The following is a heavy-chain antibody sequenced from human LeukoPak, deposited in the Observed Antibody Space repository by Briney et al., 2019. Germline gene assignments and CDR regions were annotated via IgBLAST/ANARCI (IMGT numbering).Heavy chain of an antibody. V-gene: IGHV3-30*04. D-gene: IGHD1-26*01. Sequence: GGSLRLSCVSSGFTFTNHAMHWVRQAPGKGLEWVAVISYEGSSKHYADSVKGRFTISRDNSKSTLYLQMDSLRDEDTAIYYCASPKSGDAILPDHWGQGTLVTVSS. CDR2: ISYEGSSK. CDR3: ASPKSGDAILPDH. CDR1: GFTFTNHA. J-gene: IGHJ5*02.